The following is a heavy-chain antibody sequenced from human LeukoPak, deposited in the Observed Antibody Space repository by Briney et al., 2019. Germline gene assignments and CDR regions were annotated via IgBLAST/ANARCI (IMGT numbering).Heavy chain of an antibody. CDR2: IYYSGST. CDR3: ARDLLYDSSGCAFDI. J-gene: IGHJ3*02. V-gene: IGHV4-59*01. CDR1: GGSISSYY. D-gene: IGHD3-22*01. Sequence: SETLSLTGTVSGGSISSYYWSWIRQPPGNGLELNGYIYYSGSTNSNPSLKSRVTISVDTSKNQFSLKLSSVTAADTAVYYCARDLLYDSSGCAFDIWGQGTMVTVSS.